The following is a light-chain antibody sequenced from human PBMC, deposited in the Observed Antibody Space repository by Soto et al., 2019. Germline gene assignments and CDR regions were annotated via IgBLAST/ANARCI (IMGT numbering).Light chain of an antibody. J-gene: IGLJ1*01. CDR1: SSDVGGYNY. Sequence: QSALTQPASVSGSPGQSITISCTGTSSDVGGYNYVSWYQQHPGKAPKVMIFEVSSRPSWVSNRFSGSKSGNTASLTISGLQAEDEADYYCSSYAGSNTVYVFGTGTKLTVL. CDR2: EVS. CDR3: SSYAGSNTVYV. V-gene: IGLV2-14*01.